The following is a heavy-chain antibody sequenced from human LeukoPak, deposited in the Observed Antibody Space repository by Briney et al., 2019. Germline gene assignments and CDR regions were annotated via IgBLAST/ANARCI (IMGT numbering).Heavy chain of an antibody. J-gene: IGHJ4*02. CDR3: ARDGSIGVWGSYRYFDY. Sequence: GGSLRLSCAASGFTFSSYSMNWVRQAPGKGLEWVSSISSSSSYIYYADSVKGRFTISRDNAKNSLYLQMNSLRAEDTAVYYCARDGSIGVWGSYRYFDYWGQGTLVTVSS. CDR2: ISSSSSYI. CDR1: GFTFSSYS. V-gene: IGHV3-21*01. D-gene: IGHD3-16*02.